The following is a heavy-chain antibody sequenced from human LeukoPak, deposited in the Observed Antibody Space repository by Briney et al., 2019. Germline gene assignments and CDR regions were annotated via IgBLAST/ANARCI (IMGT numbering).Heavy chain of an antibody. J-gene: IGHJ4*02. CDR3: AKDNWDGDYAGFAY. CDR2: IRYDGSNK. D-gene: IGHD4-17*01. V-gene: IGHV3-30*02. Sequence: GGSLRLSCAASGFTFSSYGMHWVRQAPGKGLEWVAFIRYDGSNKYYADSVKGRFTISRDNSKNTLYLQMNSLRAEDTAVYYCAKDNWDGDYAGFAYWGQGTLVTVSS. CDR1: GFTFSSYG.